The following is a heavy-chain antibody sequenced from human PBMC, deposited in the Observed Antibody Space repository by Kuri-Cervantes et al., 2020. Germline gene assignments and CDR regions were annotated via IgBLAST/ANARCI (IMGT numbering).Heavy chain of an antibody. CDR2: ISSSSSYI. D-gene: IGHD2-2*01. J-gene: IGHJ6*02. CDR1: GFTFNNYA. Sequence: GESLKISCAASGFTFNNYAVSWVRQAPGKGLEWVSSISSSSSYIYYADSVKGRFTISRDDAKNSLYLQMNSLRAEDTAVYYCARDKVVVVPAAIAVEDYYYYYGMDVWGQGTTVPVSS. V-gene: IGHV3-21*01. CDR3: ARDKVVVVPAAIAVEDYYYYYGMDV.